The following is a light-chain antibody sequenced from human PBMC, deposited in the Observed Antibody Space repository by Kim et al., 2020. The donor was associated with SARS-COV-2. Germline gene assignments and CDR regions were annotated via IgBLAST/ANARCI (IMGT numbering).Light chain of an antibody. Sequence: SSELTQDPVVSVALGQTVTITCKDSLRTSYVSWYQQKPGQAPVLVIYGKNIRPSGVPDRFSGSRSGTTASLTITGAQAEDEADYYCNSRDTSGNHWVFGGGTALTVL. CDR2: GKN. CDR3: NSRDTSGNHWV. V-gene: IGLV3-19*01. CDR1: SLRTSY. J-gene: IGLJ3*02.